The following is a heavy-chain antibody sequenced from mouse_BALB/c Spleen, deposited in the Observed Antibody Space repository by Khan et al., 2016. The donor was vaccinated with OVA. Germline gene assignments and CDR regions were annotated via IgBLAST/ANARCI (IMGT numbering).Heavy chain of an antibody. Sequence: QVQLKQSGAELARPGASVKMSCKASGYTFTTYTIHWVKQRPGQGLEWIGYIIPSTDYTTYNQKFKDKATLTADKSSSTAYMQLSSLTSDDSAVYYCAKGGAYYRSDGWFAYWGQGTLVTVSA. D-gene: IGHD2-14*01. V-gene: IGHV1-4*01. CDR2: IIPSTDYT. CDR1: GYTFTTYT. J-gene: IGHJ3*01. CDR3: AKGGAYYRSDGWFAY.